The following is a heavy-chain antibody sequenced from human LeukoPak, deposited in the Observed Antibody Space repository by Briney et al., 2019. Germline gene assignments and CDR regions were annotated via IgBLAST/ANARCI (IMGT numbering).Heavy chain of an antibody. V-gene: IGHV3-23*01. CDR2: ISGSGGST. D-gene: IGHD4-17*01. Sequence: GGSLRLSCAASGFTFSSYAMSWVRQAPGKGLEWVSAISGSGGSTYYADSVKGRFTISRDNSKNTLYLQMNSLRAEDTAVYYCAREGDPTVTTYYYYGMDVWGQGTTVTVSS. J-gene: IGHJ6*02. CDR3: AREGDPTVTTYYYYGMDV. CDR1: GFTFSSYA.